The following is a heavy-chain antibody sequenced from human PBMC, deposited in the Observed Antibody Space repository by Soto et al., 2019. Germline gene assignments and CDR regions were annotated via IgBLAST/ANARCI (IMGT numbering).Heavy chain of an antibody. V-gene: IGHV3-33*01. Sequence: QVQLVESGGGVVQPGRSLRLSCAASGFTFSSYGMHWVRQAPGKGLEWVAVIWYDGSNKYYADSVKGRFTISRDNSKNTLYLQMNSLRAEDTAVYYCAREFSEVVYNWNDDPQNWFDPWGQGTLVTVSS. J-gene: IGHJ5*02. CDR1: GFTFSSYG. D-gene: IGHD1-1*01. CDR2: IWYDGSNK. CDR3: AREFSEVVYNWNDDPQNWFDP.